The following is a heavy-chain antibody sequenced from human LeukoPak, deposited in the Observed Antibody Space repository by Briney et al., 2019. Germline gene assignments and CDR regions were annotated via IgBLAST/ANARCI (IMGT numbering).Heavy chain of an antibody. J-gene: IGHJ4*02. CDR1: GGSISSSSYY. V-gene: IGHV4-39*01. Sequence: SETLSLACTVSGGSISSSSYYWGWIRQPPGKGLEWIGSIYYSGSTYYNPSLKSRVTISVDTSKNQFSLKLSSVTAADTAVYYCARLGRWELYLDYWGQGTLVTVSS. CDR2: IYYSGST. D-gene: IGHD1-26*01. CDR3: ARLGRWELYLDY.